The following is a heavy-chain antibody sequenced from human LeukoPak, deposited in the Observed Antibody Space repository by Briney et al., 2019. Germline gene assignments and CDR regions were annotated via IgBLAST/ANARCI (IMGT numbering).Heavy chain of an antibody. Sequence: ASVKVSCKASGYTFTGYYMHWVRQAPGQGLEWMGWINPNSGGTNYAQKFQGRVTMTRDTSISSAYMELSRLRSDPTAGYFCARAYDFWRGYFSLWGQGTLVTVSS. D-gene: IGHD3-3*01. J-gene: IGHJ4*02. CDR1: GYTFTGYY. CDR2: INPNSGGT. V-gene: IGHV1-2*02. CDR3: ARAYDFWRGYFSL.